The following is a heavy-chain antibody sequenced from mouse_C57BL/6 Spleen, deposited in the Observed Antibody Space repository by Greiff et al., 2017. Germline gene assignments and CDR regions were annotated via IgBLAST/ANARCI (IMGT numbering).Heavy chain of an antibody. J-gene: IGHJ4*01. CDR1: GFTFSDYG. Sequence: EVHLVASGGGLVKPGGSLKLSCAASGFTFSDYGMHWVRQAPEKGLEWVAYISSGSSTIYYADTVKGRFTISRDNAKNTLFLQMTSLRSEDTAMYYCASNYAMDYRGQGTSVTVSS. V-gene: IGHV5-17*01. CDR3: ASNYAMDY. CDR2: ISSGSSTI.